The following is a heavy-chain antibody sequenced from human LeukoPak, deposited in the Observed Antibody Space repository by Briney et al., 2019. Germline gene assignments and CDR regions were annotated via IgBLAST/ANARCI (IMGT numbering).Heavy chain of an antibody. CDR2: IYYSGST. J-gene: IGHJ5*02. D-gene: IGHD6-13*01. CDR3: AREEGSSWYIGNWFDP. V-gene: IGHV4-39*02. Sequence: SETLSLTCTVSGGSISSSSYYWGWIRQPPGKGLEWIGSIYYSGSTYYNPSLKSRVTISVDTSKNQFSLKLSSVTAADTAVYYCAREEGSSWYIGNWFDPWGQGTLVTVSS. CDR1: GGSISSSSYY.